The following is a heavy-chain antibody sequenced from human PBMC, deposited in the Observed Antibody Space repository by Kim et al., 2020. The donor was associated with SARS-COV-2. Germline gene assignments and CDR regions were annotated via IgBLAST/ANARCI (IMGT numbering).Heavy chain of an antibody. CDR2: MNPNSDNT. D-gene: IGHD3-3*01. CDR3: ARGYNERFLEWLLKSPGYYYYYYMDV. V-gene: IGHV1-8*01. J-gene: IGHJ6*03. Sequence: ASVKVSCKASGYTFTSYDINWVRQATGQGLEWMGWMNPNSDNTGYAQKFQGRVTMTRNTSISTAYMELSSLRSEDTAVYYCARGYNERFLEWLLKSPGYYYYYYMDVWGKGTTVTVSS. CDR1: GYTFTSYD.